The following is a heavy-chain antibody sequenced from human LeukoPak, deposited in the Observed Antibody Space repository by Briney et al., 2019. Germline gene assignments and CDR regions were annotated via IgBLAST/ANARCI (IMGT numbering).Heavy chain of an antibody. CDR2: INPNSGGT. D-gene: IGHD4-17*01. J-gene: IGHJ5*02. V-gene: IGHV1-2*06. CDR1: GYTFTGYY. Sequence: ASVKVSCKASGYTFTGYYMHWVRQAPGQGLEWMGRINPNSGGTNYAQKFQGRVTMTRDTSISTAYMELSRLRSDDTAVYYCERDPRWTDYGDYWFDPWGQGTLVTVSS. CDR3: ERDPRWTDYGDYWFDP.